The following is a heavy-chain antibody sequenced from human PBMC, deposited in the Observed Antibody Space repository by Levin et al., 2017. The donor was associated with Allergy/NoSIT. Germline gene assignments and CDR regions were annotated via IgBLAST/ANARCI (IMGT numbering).Heavy chain of an antibody. Sequence: GGSLRLSCAASGFTFSSYWMSWVRQAPGKGLEWVANIKQDGSEKYYVDSVKGRFTISRDNAKNSLYLQMNSLRAEDTAVYYCARGPWKYDFWTLRVFGGFDPWGQGTLVTVSS. CDR2: IKQDGSEK. D-gene: IGHD3-3*01. V-gene: IGHV3-7*01. CDR1: GFTFSSYW. CDR3: ARGPWKYDFWTLRVFGGFDP. J-gene: IGHJ5*02.